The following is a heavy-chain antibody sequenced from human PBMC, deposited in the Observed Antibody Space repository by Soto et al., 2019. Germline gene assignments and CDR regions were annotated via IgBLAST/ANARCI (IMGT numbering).Heavy chain of an antibody. Sequence: XSVKVSCKASVYTFTNYDITWVRQAAGQGLEWLGWVKPNSGYTAYAQKFVGRVTMTRNTPLRTAYMELSSLTSGDTAVYYCARSYSYGWNDSWGQGTLVTVSS. CDR2: VKPNSGYT. CDR1: VYTFTNYD. CDR3: ARSYSYGWNDS. D-gene: IGHD5-18*01. V-gene: IGHV1-8*01. J-gene: IGHJ4*02.